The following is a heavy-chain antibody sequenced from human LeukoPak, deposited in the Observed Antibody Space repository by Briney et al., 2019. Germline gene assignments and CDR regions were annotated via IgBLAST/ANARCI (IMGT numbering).Heavy chain of an antibody. J-gene: IGHJ4*02. Sequence: ASVKVSCKASGYTFTSYAMHWVRQAPGQRLEWMGWINAGNGNTKYSQKFQGRVTMTRNTSISTTYMELSSLRSEDTAVYYCARRTDYWGQGTLVTVSS. CDR3: ARRTDY. CDR1: GYTFTSYA. V-gene: IGHV1-3*01. D-gene: IGHD1-1*01. CDR2: INAGNGNT.